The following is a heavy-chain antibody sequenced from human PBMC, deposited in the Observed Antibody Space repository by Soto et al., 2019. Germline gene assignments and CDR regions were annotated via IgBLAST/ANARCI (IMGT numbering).Heavy chain of an antibody. CDR1: GFTFSSYG. CDR3: AKAIAGAGTVDAFDI. J-gene: IGHJ3*02. V-gene: IGHV3-30*18. D-gene: IGHD6-19*01. CDR2: ISYDGSNK. Sequence: GGSLRLSCAASGFTFSSYGMHWVRQAPGKGLEWVAVISYDGSNKYYADSVKGRFTISRDNSKNTLYLQMNSLRAEDTAVYYCAKAIAGAGTVDAFDIWGQGTMVTVSS.